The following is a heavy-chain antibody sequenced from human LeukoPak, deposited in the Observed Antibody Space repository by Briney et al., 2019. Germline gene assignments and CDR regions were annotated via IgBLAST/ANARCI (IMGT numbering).Heavy chain of an antibody. V-gene: IGHV1-2*04. CDR1: GYTFTGYY. Sequence: GASVKVSCKASGYTFTGYYMHWVRQAPGQGLEWMGWINPNSGGTNYAQKFQGWVTMTRDTSISTAYMELSRLRSDDTAVYYCARDSARGYYDSSGYPLDYWGQGTLVTVSS. CDR2: INPNSGGT. D-gene: IGHD3-22*01. CDR3: ARDSARGYYDSSGYPLDY. J-gene: IGHJ4*02.